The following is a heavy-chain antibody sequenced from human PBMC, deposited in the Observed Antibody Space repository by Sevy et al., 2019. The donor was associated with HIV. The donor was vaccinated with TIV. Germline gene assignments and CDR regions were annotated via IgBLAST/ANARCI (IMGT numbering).Heavy chain of an antibody. Sequence: GGSLRLSCVGSEFTFNDDFMTWVRQAPGKGLEWVSVIYSGGSTYYADSVKGRFTISRDNSKNTLYLQMNSLRAEDTAVYYCARDLEKYGSGSYFRMDVWGQGTTVTVSS. V-gene: IGHV3-66*01. CDR2: IYSGGST. D-gene: IGHD3-10*01. CDR1: EFTFNDDF. J-gene: IGHJ6*02. CDR3: ARDLEKYGSGSYFRMDV.